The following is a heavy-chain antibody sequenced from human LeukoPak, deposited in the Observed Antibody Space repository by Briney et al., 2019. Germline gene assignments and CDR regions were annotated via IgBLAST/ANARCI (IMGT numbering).Heavy chain of an antibody. CDR2: ISGNGGST. CDR1: GFTFSSYA. J-gene: IGHJ2*01. Sequence: GGSLRLSCAASGFTFSSYAMSWVRQAPGKGLEWVSAISGNGGSTYYADSVKGRFTISRDNSKNTLYLQMNSLRAEDTAVYYCAKDYSVHWYFDLWGRGTLVTVSS. CDR3: AKDYSVHWYFDL. D-gene: IGHD2-21*01. V-gene: IGHV3-23*01.